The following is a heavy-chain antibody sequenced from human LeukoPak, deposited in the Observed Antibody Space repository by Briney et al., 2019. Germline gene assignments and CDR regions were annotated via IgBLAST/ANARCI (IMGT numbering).Heavy chain of an antibody. V-gene: IGHV1-2*04. D-gene: IGHD3-10*01. Sequence: PGASVKVSCKASGYTFTGYYMHWVRQAPGQGLEWMGWINPNSGGTNYAQKFQGWVTMTRDTSISTAYMELSRLRSDDTAVYYCARTLTMVRGVGRALGFFRPSKYYFDYWGQGTLVTVSS. J-gene: IGHJ4*02. CDR3: ARTLTMVRGVGRALGFFRPSKYYFDY. CDR1: GYTFTGYY. CDR2: INPNSGGT.